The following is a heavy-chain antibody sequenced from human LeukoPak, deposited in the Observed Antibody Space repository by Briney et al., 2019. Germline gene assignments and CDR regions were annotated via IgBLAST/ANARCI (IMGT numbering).Heavy chain of an antibody. CDR3: ARDRECYDILTGCHHAFDI. CDR1: GGSISSSSYY. Sequence: SETLSLTCTVSGGSISSSSYYWGWGRQPPGKGLEWIGRIYYSGSTYYNPSLKSRVTISVDTSKNQFSLKLSSVTAADTAVYYCARDRECYDILTGCHHAFDIWGRETMVTVSS. V-gene: IGHV4-39*07. J-gene: IGHJ3*02. D-gene: IGHD3-9*01. CDR2: IYYSGST.